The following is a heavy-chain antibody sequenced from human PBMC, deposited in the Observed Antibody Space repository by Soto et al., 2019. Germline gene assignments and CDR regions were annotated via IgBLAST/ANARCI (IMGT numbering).Heavy chain of an antibody. D-gene: IGHD6-19*01. J-gene: IGHJ4*02. V-gene: IGHV3-30*18. Sequence: GGSLRLSCAASGFTFSSYGMHWVRQAPGKGLEWVAVISYDGSNKYYADSVKGRFTISRDNSKNTLYLQMNSLRAEDTAVYYCAKEDQQWLVNTVVDYWGQGTLVTVSS. CDR1: GFTFSSYG. CDR3: AKEDQQWLVNTVVDY. CDR2: ISYDGSNK.